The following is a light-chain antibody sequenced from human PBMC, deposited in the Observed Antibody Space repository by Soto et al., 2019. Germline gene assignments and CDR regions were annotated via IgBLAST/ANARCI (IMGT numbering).Light chain of an antibody. V-gene: IGKV3-20*01. CDR3: ELYGSRTWT. J-gene: IGKJ1*01. CDR1: QSVSSSY. Sequence: EIVLTQSPGTLSLSPGERATLSCRASQSVSSSYLAWYQQKPGQAPRLLIYGASSRATGIPDRFSGSGSGTDFTLTISRLVPEDFAVYYCELYGSRTWTFVQGTKVDIK. CDR2: GAS.